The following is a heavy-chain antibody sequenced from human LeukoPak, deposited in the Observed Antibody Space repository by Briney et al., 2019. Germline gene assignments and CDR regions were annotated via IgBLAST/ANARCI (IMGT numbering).Heavy chain of an antibody. CDR1: GGSISSYY. Sequence: SETLSLTCTVSGGSISSYYWSWIRQSPGKGLEWIGYIYYDGSTNYNPSLRGRVIISVDTPKNQFSLKLSSVTAAETAVYYCAREGRYRYGYNEYHLYMDIWGKGTTVTVSS. J-gene: IGHJ6*03. CDR3: AREGRYRYGYNEYHLYMDI. D-gene: IGHD5-18*01. CDR2: IYYDGST. V-gene: IGHV4-59*12.